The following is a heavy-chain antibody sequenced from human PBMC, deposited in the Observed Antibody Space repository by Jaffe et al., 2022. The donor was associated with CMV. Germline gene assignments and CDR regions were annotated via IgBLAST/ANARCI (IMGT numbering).Heavy chain of an antibody. CDR2: IKQDGSEK. CDR1: GFTFSSYW. D-gene: IGHD3-10*01. CDR3: ARFAFGESLNWFDP. V-gene: IGHV3-7*01. Sequence: EVQLVESGGGLVQPGGSLRLSCAASGFTFSSYWMSWVRQAPGKGLEWVANIKQDGSEKYYVDSVKGRFTISRDNAKNSLYLQMNSLRAEDTAVYYCARFAFGESLNWFDPWGQGTLVTVSS. J-gene: IGHJ5*02.